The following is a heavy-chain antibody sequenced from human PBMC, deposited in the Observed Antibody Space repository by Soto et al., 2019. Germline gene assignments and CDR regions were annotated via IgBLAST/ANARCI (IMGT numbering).Heavy chain of an antibody. CDR2: IDYSGTT. CDR3: ARDFGRYRIDY. D-gene: IGHD2-15*01. J-gene: IGHJ4*02. CDR1: GGSITSSSYY. Sequence: QLQLQESGPGLVKPSETLSLTCTVSGGSITSSSYYWGWIRQPPGKGLAWIGTIDYSGTTYYNPSLRSRLTISSDTSKNQCSLKLTSVTAADAAVYYCARDFGRYRIDYWGQGTLVTVSS. V-gene: IGHV4-39*02.